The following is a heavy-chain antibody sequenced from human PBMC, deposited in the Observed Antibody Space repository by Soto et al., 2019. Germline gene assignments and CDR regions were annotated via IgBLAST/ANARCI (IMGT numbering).Heavy chain of an antibody. CDR1: GFTVSSNY. J-gene: IGHJ3*02. V-gene: IGHV3-48*04. CDR3: ARDQAVGANVAFDI. D-gene: IGHD1-26*01. Sequence: GGSLRLSCAASGFTVSSNYMSWVRQAPGKGLEWVSYISSSSSTIYYADSVKGRFTISRDNAKNSLYLQMNSLRAEDTAVYYCARDQAVGANVAFDIWGQGTMVTVSS. CDR2: ISSSSSTI.